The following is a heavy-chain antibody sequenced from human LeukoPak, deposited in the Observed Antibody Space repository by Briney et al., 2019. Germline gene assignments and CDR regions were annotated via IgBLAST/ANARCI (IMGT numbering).Heavy chain of an antibody. D-gene: IGHD6-13*01. CDR1: GGSISSYY. J-gene: IGHJ3*02. CDR2: IYYSGST. V-gene: IGHV4-59*01. CDR3: ARDRGRSSYDAFDI. Sequence: SETLSLTCTVSGGSISSYYWSWIRQPPGKGLEWIGYIYYSGSTNYNPSLKSRVTISVDTSKNQFSLKLSSVTAADTAVYYCARDRGRSSYDAFDIWGQGTMVTVSS.